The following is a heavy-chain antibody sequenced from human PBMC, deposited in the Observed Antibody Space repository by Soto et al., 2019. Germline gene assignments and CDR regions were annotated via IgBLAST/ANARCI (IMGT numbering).Heavy chain of an antibody. CDR3: ASSSFLRSGDLLHGLDV. CDR2: IYHSGST. Sequence: TLSLTWAVSGGSTSTGGYPWCWIRLPQGKGLEWIGYIYHSGSTYYNPSLKSRVTISVDRSKNQFSLKLSSVTAADTAVYYCASSSFLRSGDLLHGLDVWGQGTTVTVSS. CDR1: GGSTSTGGYP. J-gene: IGHJ6*02. V-gene: IGHV4-30-2*01. D-gene: IGHD3-10*01.